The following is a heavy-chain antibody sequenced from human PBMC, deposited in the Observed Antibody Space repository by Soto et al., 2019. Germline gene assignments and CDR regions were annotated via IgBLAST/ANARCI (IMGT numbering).Heavy chain of an antibody. J-gene: IGHJ6*02. CDR3: LGGSPIRHYYYYGMDV. Sequence: SLRLSWAASGFTFTTYTMHWVRQAPGKGLEWVAVISYDGNNKYYTDSVKGRFTISRDNSKSTLYVQMNSLRTEDTAVYYCLGGSPIRHYYYYGMDVWGQGTTVTVCS. CDR1: GFTFTTYT. CDR2: ISYDGNNK. D-gene: IGHD3-16*01. V-gene: IGHV3-30-3*01.